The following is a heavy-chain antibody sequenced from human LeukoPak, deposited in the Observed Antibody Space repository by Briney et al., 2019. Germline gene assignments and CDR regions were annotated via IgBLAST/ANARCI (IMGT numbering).Heavy chain of an antibody. CDR1: GASISNYY. CDR2: IHYTGST. Sequence: SETLSLTCTVSGASISNYYCSWIRQPPGKGLEWIGYIHYTGSTNYNPSLKSRVTISVDTSKNQFSLKLRSVTAADTTVYYCARDWAGYSSGWYGNWFDPWGQGTLVTVSS. CDR3: ARDWAGYSSGWYGNWFDP. D-gene: IGHD6-19*01. V-gene: IGHV4-59*01. J-gene: IGHJ5*02.